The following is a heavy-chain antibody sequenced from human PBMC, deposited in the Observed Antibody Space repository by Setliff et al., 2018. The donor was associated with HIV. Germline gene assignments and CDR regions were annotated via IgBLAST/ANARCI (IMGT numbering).Heavy chain of an antibody. Sequence: GGSLRLSCAASGFAFSDFYMSWIRQAPGKGLEWVSYISGSGAKTNYADSVKGRFTISRDNSKNTLYLQVSSLRAEDTAVYYCAKDRGDYDFWSGYYVYWGQGTLVTVSS. CDR2: ISGSGAKT. D-gene: IGHD3-3*01. CDR3: AKDRGDYDFWSGYYVY. CDR1: GFAFSDFY. J-gene: IGHJ4*02. V-gene: IGHV3-23*01.